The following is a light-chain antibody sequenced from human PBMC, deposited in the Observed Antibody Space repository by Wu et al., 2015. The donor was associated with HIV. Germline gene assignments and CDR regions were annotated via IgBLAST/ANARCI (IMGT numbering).Light chain of an antibody. Sequence: DIQMTQSPSSLSASVGDRVTITCRASQSISSYLNWYQQKPGKAPKLLIYAASSLQSGVPSRFSGSGSGTDFTLTISSLQPEDFATYSCLQHYNYPYTFGQGTKLEIK. CDR1: QSISSY. CDR2: AAS. V-gene: IGKV1-39*01. CDR3: LQHYNYPYT. J-gene: IGKJ2*01.